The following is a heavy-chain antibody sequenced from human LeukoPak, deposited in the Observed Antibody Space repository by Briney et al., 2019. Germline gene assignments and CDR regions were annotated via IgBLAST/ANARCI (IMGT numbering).Heavy chain of an antibody. J-gene: IGHJ6*03. D-gene: IGHD2-15*01. CDR3: AKNGDRGAYCSGGSCYPYYYYIMDV. CDR1: GFTFDDYG. CDR2: ISSTGGTA. Sequence: GGSLRLSCAASGFTFDDYGMSWVRQAPGKGLEWVSAISSTGGTAYYADSVKGRFTISRDNSKNTLYLQMNSLRAEDTAIYYCAKNGDRGAYCSGGSCYPYYYYIMDVWGKGTTVTISS. V-gene: IGHV3-23*01.